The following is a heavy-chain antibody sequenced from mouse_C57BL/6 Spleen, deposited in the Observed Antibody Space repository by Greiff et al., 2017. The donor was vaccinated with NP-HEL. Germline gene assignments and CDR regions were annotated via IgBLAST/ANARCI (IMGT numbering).Heavy chain of an antibody. CDR3: TFPITTVVATYDY. CDR2: IDPENGDT. CDR1: GFNIKDDY. J-gene: IGHJ2*01. Sequence: VQLKESGAELVRPGASVKLSCTASGFNIKDDYMHWVKQRPEQGLEWIGWIDPENGDTEYASKFQGKATITADTSSNTAYLQLSSLTSEDTAVYYCTFPITTVVATYDYWGQGTTLTVSS. D-gene: IGHD1-1*01. V-gene: IGHV14-4*01.